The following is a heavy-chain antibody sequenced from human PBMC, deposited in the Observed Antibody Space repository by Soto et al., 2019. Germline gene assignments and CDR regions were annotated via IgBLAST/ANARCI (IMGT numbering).Heavy chain of an antibody. Sequence: QLQLQESGPGLVKPSETPSLTCTVSGGSISSSSYYWGWLRQPPGKGLEWIRRSYYSGSTYYNPSLKSRVTISVDTSKNQVSLKLSSVTVADTAVYYCARHTPAISISDHWGQGALVTVSS. CDR1: GGSISSSSYY. D-gene: IGHD2-15*01. CDR2: SYYSGST. J-gene: IGHJ4*02. V-gene: IGHV4-39*01. CDR3: ARHTPAISISDH.